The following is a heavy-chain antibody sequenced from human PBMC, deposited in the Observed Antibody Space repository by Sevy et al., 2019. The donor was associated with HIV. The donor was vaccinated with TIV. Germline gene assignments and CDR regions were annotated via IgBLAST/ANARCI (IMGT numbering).Heavy chain of an antibody. CDR2: IIPIFGTA. J-gene: IGHJ3*01. CDR3: ARSFDSEGAFDV. Sequence: ASVKVSCKASGGTFSSYAINWVRQAPGQGLEWMGGIIPIFGTANCAQKFQGRVTTTADESTSTAYMELSSLRSEDTAVYYCARSFDSEGAFDVWGQGTMVTVSS. CDR1: GGTFSSYA. V-gene: IGHV1-69*13.